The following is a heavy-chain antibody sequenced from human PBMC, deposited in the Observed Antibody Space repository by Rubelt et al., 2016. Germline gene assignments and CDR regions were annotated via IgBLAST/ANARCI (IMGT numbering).Heavy chain of an antibody. CDR3: AREGVGTFDY. CDR2: IYSGGST. CDR1: GFTVSSNY. D-gene: IGHD1-1*01. J-gene: IGHJ4*02. Sequence: LSCAASGFTVSSNYMSWVRQAPGKGLEWVSVIYSGGSTYYADSVKGRFTISRDNSKNTLYLQMNSLRAEDTAVYYCAREGVGTFDYWGQGTLVTVSS. V-gene: IGHV3-53*01.